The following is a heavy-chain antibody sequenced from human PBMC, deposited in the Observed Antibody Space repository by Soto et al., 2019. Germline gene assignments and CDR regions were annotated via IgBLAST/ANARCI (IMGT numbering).Heavy chain of an antibody. Sequence: SETLSLTCTVSGGSISSGGYYWSWIRQHPGKGLEWIGYIYYSGSTYYNPSLKSRVTISVDTSKNQFSLKLSSVTAADTAVYYCARNVDFWSGYYDYWGQGTQVTVSS. D-gene: IGHD3-3*01. CDR2: IYYSGST. J-gene: IGHJ4*03. CDR3: ARNVDFWSGYYDY. V-gene: IGHV4-31*03. CDR1: GGSISSGGYY.